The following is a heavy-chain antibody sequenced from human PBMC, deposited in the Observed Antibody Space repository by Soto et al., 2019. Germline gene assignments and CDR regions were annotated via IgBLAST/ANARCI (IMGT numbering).Heavy chain of an antibody. CDR3: ARVCSSGSYIAFDT. Sequence: QVQLVQSGAEVKNPGASVKVSCKASGYTFSNYGISWVRQAPGQGLEWMGWISPHNGNTKYTQKFQGRVTMTTDTSASTADMELRSLRSDDTAVFYCARVCSSGSYIAFDTWGQGTMCTVSS. V-gene: IGHV1-18*01. D-gene: IGHD3-10*01. J-gene: IGHJ3*02. CDR1: GYTFSNYG. CDR2: ISPHNGNT.